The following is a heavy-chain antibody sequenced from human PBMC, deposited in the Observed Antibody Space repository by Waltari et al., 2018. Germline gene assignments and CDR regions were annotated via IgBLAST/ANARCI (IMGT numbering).Heavy chain of an antibody. D-gene: IGHD3-9*01. CDR3: ATQSVLTAFGSAHPTWFDS. Sequence: LQLQESGPGLVQPSETLSVICNVSGVSLDKSHFFWVWLRQPPGKGLEWIGSVDRRGYTYYNPSLKRRASLSVDSPNLQFSLTLTSVTAADTAVYYCATQSVLTAFGSAHPTWFDSWGQGTPVTVSS. CDR2: VDRRGYT. V-gene: IGHV4-39*01. J-gene: IGHJ5*01. CDR1: GVSLDKSHFF.